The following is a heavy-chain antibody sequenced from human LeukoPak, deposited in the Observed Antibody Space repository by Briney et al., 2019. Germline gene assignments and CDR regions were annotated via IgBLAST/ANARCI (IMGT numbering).Heavy chain of an antibody. CDR3: ARDRRAAAGTGEAFDY. J-gene: IGHJ4*02. D-gene: IGHD6-13*01. CDR1: GYTFTSYG. CDR2: ISAYNGNT. V-gene: IGHV1-18*01. Sequence: ASVKVSCKASGYTFTSYGISWVRQAPGQGLEWMGWISAYNGNTNYAQKLQGRVTMTADTSTSTAYMELRSLRSDDTAVYYCARDRRAAAGTGEAFDYWGQGTLVTVSS.